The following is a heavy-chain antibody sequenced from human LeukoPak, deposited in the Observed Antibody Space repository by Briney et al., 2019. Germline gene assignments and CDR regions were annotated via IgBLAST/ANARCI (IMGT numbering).Heavy chain of an antibody. V-gene: IGHV1-18*01. J-gene: IGHJ4*02. Sequence: ASVKVSCKASGYTFTSYGISWVRQAPGHGLEWMGCISAYNGNTNYAQKLQGRVTMTTDTSTSTAYMELRSLRSDDTAVYYCARGIYCSTGRCYWDGDYWGQGTLVTVSS. CDR3: ARGIYCSTGRCYWDGDY. CDR2: ISAYNGNT. D-gene: IGHD2-15*01. CDR1: GYTFTSYG.